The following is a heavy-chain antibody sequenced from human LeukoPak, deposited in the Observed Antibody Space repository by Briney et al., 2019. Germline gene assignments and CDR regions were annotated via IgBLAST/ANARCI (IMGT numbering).Heavy chain of an antibody. CDR3: AREGIAAAADAFDI. Sequence: GGSLRLSCAASGFTFSSYGMHWVRQAPGKGLEWVAFIRYDGSNKYYADSVKGRFTISRDNSKNTLYLQMNSLRAEDTAVYYCAREGIAAAADAFDIWGQGTMVTVSS. V-gene: IGHV3-30*02. CDR2: IRYDGSNK. D-gene: IGHD6-13*01. CDR1: GFTFSSYG. J-gene: IGHJ3*02.